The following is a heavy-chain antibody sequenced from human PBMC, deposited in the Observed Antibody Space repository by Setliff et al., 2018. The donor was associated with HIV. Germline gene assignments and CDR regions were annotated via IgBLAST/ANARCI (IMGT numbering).Heavy chain of an antibody. D-gene: IGHD5-12*01. CDR1: DDSTSSGFYN. CDR3: ARLANGDIVATVDYFDY. Sequence: PSETLSLTCTVSDDSTSSGFYNWTWIRQPAGKRLEWIGHISTSGSASYNPSLESRTTISMDTSKNYFSLKLTSVTAADTAVYYCARLANGDIVATVDYFDYWGQGTLVTVSS. J-gene: IGHJ4*02. V-gene: IGHV4-61*09. CDR2: ISTSGSA.